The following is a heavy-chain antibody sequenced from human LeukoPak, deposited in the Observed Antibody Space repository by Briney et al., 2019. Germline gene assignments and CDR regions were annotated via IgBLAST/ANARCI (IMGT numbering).Heavy chain of an antibody. J-gene: IGHJ5*02. Sequence: GGSLRLSCAASGFTFSSYAMTWVRQAPGRGLEWVSGISGSGGSTNYADSVRGRVTISRDNSKNTLYLQMNRLRAEDTAVYYCAKDITLVRGVIITNWFDPWGQGTLVTVSS. CDR1: GFTFSSYA. V-gene: IGHV3-23*01. CDR3: AKDITLVRGVIITNWFDP. D-gene: IGHD3-10*01. CDR2: ISGSGGST.